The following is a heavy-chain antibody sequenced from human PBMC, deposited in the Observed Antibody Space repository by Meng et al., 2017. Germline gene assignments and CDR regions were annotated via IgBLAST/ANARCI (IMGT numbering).Heavy chain of an antibody. D-gene: IGHD3-10*01. CDR3: ARATAGSGTYGMDV. CDR2: IYHSGST. J-gene: IGHJ6*02. CDR1: GYSIRSGYY. Sequence: SCSVFGYSIRSGYYWGWSRQPPGKGLEWIGSIYHSGSTYYNPSLKSRVTISVDTSKNQFSLKLSSVTAAGAALYYCARATAGSGTYGMDVWGQETTVTVSS. V-gene: IGHV4-38-2*01.